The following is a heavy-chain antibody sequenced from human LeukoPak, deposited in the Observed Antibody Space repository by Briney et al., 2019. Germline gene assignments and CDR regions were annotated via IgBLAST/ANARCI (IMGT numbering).Heavy chain of an antibody. CDR2: ISSSSSYI. D-gene: IGHD5-12*01. J-gene: IGHJ4*02. Sequence: GGSLRLSCAASGFTFSSYSMNWVRQAPGKGLEWVSSISSSSSYIYYADSVKGRFTISRDNAKNSLYLQMNSLRAEDTAVYYCARDLDVVIVATIEGGYYFDYWGQGTLVTVSS. CDR3: ARDLDVVIVATIEGGYYFDY. CDR1: GFTFSSYS. V-gene: IGHV3-21*01.